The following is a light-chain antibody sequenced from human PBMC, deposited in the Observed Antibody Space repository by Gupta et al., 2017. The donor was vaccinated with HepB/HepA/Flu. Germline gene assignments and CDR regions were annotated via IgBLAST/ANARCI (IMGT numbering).Light chain of an antibody. CDR3: AAWDDSLNGYV. Sequence: QSVLTQPPSASGTPGQRVTISCSGSSSNIGSNTVNWYQQLPGTAPKLLIYSNNQRPSGVPGQFSGSKSGTSASLAISGLQSEDEADYYCAAWDDSLNGYVFGTGTKVTVL. J-gene: IGLJ1*01. V-gene: IGLV1-44*01. CDR1: SSNIGSNT. CDR2: SNN.